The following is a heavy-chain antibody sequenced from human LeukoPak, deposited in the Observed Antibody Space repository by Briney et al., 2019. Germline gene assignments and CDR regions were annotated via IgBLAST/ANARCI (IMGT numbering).Heavy chain of an antibody. J-gene: IGHJ6*02. CDR2: IIPILGIA. CDR1: GGTFSSYA. D-gene: IGHD5-18*01. CDR3: AEGSYGYSYYYYGMDV. V-gene: IGHV1-69*04. Sequence: SVKVSCKASGGTFSSYAISWVRQAPGQGLEGMGRIIPILGIANYVQKFQGRVTITADKSTSTAYMELSSLRSEDTAVYYCAEGSYGYSYYYYGMDVWGQGTTVTVSS.